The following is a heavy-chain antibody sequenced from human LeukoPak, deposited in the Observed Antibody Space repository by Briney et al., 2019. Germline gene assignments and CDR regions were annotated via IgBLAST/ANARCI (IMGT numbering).Heavy chain of an antibody. D-gene: IGHD5-12*01. CDR2: IYPGDSDT. Sequence: GESLKISCSGSGYSFFTYWIAWVRQMPGKGLEWMGIIYPGDSDTRYSPSFQGQVTISADKSISTAYLQWSSLRSEDTAVYYCARDRRYSGYFDYWGQGTLVTVPS. V-gene: IGHV5-51*01. CDR1: GYSFFTYW. J-gene: IGHJ4*02. CDR3: ARDRRYSGYFDY.